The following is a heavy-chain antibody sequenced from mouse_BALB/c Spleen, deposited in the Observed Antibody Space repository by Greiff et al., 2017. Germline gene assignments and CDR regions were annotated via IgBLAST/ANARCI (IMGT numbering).Heavy chain of an antibody. J-gene: IGHJ3*01. CDR1: GFSLTSYG. V-gene: IGHV2-2*02. D-gene: IGHD1-1*01. Sequence: VQRVESGPGLVQPSQSLSITCTVSGFSLTSYGVHWVRQSPGKGLEWLGVIWSGGSTDYNAAFISRLSISKDNSKSQVFFKMNSLQANDTAIYYCARNYYGSSYVLFAYWGQGTLVTVSA. CDR3: ARNYYGSSYVLFAY. CDR2: IWSGGST.